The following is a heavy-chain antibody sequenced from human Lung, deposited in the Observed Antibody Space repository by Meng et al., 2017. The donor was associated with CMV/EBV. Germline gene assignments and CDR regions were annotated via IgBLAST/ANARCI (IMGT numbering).Heavy chain of an antibody. CDR2: ISSSGTTI. CDR1: GFTYSDYY. Sequence: SGAASGFTYSDYYMSWIRQTPGKGLEWLSHISSSGTTIYYADSVKGRVTISRDNAKNSLYLQMNSLRADDTAVYYCARDDGGSFLDYWGQGTLVTVS. V-gene: IGHV3-11*04. CDR3: ARDDGGSFLDY. D-gene: IGHD4-23*01. J-gene: IGHJ4*02.